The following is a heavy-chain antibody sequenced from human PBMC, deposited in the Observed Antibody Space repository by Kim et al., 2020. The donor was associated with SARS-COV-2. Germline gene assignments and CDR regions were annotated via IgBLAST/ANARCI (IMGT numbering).Heavy chain of an antibody. Sequence: GGSLRLSCAASGFTLTKYWMHWVRQAPGKGLVWVSRISSDGITVNYADSVKGRFTISRDNAKNRLYLQMNSLRADDTAVYYCTRVVEGGAGLCDYCGPG. D-gene: IGHD1-26*01. CDR2: ISSDGITV. CDR3: TRVVEGGAGLCDY. V-gene: IGHV3-74*01. CDR1: GFTLTKYW. J-gene: IGHJ4*02.